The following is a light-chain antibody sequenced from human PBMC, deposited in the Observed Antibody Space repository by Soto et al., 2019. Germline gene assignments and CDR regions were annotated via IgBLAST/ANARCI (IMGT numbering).Light chain of an antibody. CDR3: CSYAGSSTYV. CDR2: EDT. Sequence: QSVLTQPPSVSGSPGKSITIPCTGTSGEVGIYNLVSWYQLHPGKVPKLIIYEDTKRPSGISSRFSGSESGITAFLTISGLQAEDEADYYCCSYAGSSTYVFGTGTKVTVL. V-gene: IGLV2-23*01. J-gene: IGLJ1*01. CDR1: SGEVGIYNL.